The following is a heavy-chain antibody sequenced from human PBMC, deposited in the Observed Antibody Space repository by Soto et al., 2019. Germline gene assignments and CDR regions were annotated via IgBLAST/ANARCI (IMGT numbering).Heavy chain of an antibody. CDR2: IYYSGST. V-gene: IGHV4-30-4*01. J-gene: IGHJ6*02. CDR1: GGSISSGDYY. Sequence: TLSLTCTVSGGSISSGDYYWSWIRQPPGKGLEWIGYIYYSGSTHYNTSLKSRVTISVDTSKNHFSLELSSVTAADTAIYYCRSSTSCYDESCVDVWGQGTMVTVSS. D-gene: IGHD2-2*01. CDR3: RSSTSCYDESCVDV.